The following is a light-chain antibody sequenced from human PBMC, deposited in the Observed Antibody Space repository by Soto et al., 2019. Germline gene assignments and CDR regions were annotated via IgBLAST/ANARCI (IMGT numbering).Light chain of an antibody. CDR3: CSYAGSSTFPYV. V-gene: IGLV2-23*02. Sequence: QAVVTQPASVSGSPGQSITISCTGTSSDAGSYNLVSWYQQHPGKAPKLMIYEVSKRPSGVSNRFSGSKSGNTASLTISGLQAEDEADYYCCSYAGSSTFPYVFGTGTKLTVL. CDR1: SSDAGSYNL. J-gene: IGLJ1*01. CDR2: EVS.